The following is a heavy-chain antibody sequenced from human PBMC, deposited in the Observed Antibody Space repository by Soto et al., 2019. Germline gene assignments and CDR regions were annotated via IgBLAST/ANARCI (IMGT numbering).Heavy chain of an antibody. CDR1: GFSLTTSAVA. CDR2: IYGSDDK. D-gene: IGHD1-1*01. J-gene: IGHJ4*02. Sequence: QVTLKESGPTLVKPTQTLTLTCTFSGFSLTTSAVAVGWIRHPPGKALEWLALIYGSDDKCYSPSLKSRLTLTKDTSTNQVVLTMTNMDPVDTATYYCARRYDPYYFDYWGQGTLVTVSS. V-gene: IGHV2-5*01. CDR3: ARRYDPYYFDY.